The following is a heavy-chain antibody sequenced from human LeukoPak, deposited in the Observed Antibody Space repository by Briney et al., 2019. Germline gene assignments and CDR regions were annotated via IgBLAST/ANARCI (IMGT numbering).Heavy chain of an antibody. CDR3: ARDKVVGATLFDY. CDR2: IKQDGSEI. J-gene: IGHJ4*02. D-gene: IGHD1-26*01. Sequence: GGALRLSCAASGFTFSSYAMSWVRQAPGKGLEWVANIKQDGSEIYSVDSVKGRFTISRDNARNSLFLQMNSLRAEDTAIYYCARDKVVGATLFDYWGQGALVTVSS. V-gene: IGHV3-7*01. CDR1: GFTFSSYA.